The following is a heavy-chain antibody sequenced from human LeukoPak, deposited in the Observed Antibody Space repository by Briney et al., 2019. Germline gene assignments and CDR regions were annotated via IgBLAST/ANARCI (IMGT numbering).Heavy chain of an antibody. V-gene: IGHV3-23*01. Sequence: GGSLRLSCAASGFTFSKYAMSWVRQAPGKGLEWVSGVSDSGCSTYYVDSVKGRFTISRDNSKNTFYLQMKSLRAEDTAIYYCASASPANDYWGQGTLVTVSS. J-gene: IGHJ4*02. CDR1: GFTFSKYA. CDR2: VSDSGCST. CDR3: ASASPANDY.